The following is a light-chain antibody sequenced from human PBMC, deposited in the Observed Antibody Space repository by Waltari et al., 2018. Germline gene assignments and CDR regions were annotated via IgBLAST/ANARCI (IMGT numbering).Light chain of an antibody. V-gene: IGKV3-20*01. Sequence: IVLTQSPGTLSLSPGERATLSCRASQSVGTFLVWYQQQPGQAPRLLIQGASARATGTPDRFSGSGSGTDFSLTISRLEPEDFAVYYCQHYVRLPVTFGQGTKVEI. CDR1: QSVGTF. CDR2: GAS. CDR3: QHYVRLPVT. J-gene: IGKJ1*01.